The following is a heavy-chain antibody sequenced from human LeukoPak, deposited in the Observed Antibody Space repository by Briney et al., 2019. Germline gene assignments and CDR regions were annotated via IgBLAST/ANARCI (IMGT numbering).Heavy chain of an antibody. Sequence: ASVKVSCKASGYTFTSYYVHWVRQAPGQGLEWMGIINPSGGSTSYAQKFQGRVTMTRDMSTSTVYMELSSLRSEDTAVYYCARSQWTTIFGVVTPFDYWGQGTLVTVSS. J-gene: IGHJ4*02. CDR3: ARSQWTTIFGVVTPFDY. V-gene: IGHV1-46*01. D-gene: IGHD3-3*01. CDR2: INPSGGST. CDR1: GYTFTSYY.